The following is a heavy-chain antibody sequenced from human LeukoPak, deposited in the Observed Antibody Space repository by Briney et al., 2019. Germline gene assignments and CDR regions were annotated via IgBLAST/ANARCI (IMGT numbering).Heavy chain of an antibody. CDR3: AREGDGGSYCFDY. D-gene: IGHD1-26*01. CDR1: GFTFSSYW. V-gene: IGHV3-7*01. Sequence: GGALRLSCAASGFTFSSYWMSWVRQAPGEGLERVANIKQDGSEKYYVDSVKGRFTISRDNAKNSLYLQMNSLRAEDTAVYYCAREGDGGSYCFDYWGQGTLVTLSS. J-gene: IGHJ4*02. CDR2: IKQDGSEK.